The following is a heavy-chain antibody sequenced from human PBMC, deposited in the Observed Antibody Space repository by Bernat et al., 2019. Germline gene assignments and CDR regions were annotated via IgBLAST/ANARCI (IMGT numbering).Heavy chain of an antibody. J-gene: IGHJ4*02. V-gene: IGHV3-15*07. Sequence: EVQLVESGGGLVKPGGSLRLSCGVSGFTFSNAWMNWVRQAPGKGLEWVGRIKRKTDGGTTDYAAPVKGRFTISRDDSRNTLYLQMNSLRAEDTAVYYCAKCPIRPTEFDYWGQGTLVTVSS. CDR1: GFTFSNAW. CDR3: AKCPIRPTEFDY. CDR2: IKRKTDGGTT. D-gene: IGHD2-2*01.